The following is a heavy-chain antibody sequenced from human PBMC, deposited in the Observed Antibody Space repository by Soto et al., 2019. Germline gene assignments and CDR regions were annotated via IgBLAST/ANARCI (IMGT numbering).Heavy chain of an antibody. CDR1: GFTFSTYT. J-gene: IGHJ6*02. CDR3: AREYTAWPLAYGLDV. Sequence: TGGSLTLSCVGSGFTFSTYTINWVRQAPGKGLEWVSSICSRSDIYYAASVKGRFTISRDNAKNSVSLQMNSLRAEDTAVYYCAREYTAWPLAYGLDVWGQGTPVTVSS. CDR2: ICSRSDI. D-gene: IGHD2-2*02. V-gene: IGHV3-21*01.